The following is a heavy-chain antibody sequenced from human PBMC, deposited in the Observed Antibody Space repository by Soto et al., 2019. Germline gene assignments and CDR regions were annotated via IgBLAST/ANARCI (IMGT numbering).Heavy chain of an antibody. D-gene: IGHD1-26*01. CDR1: GFTFSSYA. J-gene: IGHJ6*02. V-gene: IGHV3-23*01. CDR2: ISGSGGST. CDR3: AKDVGASYYYYGMDV. Sequence: GGSLRLSCAASGFTFSSYAMSWVRQAPGKGLEWVSAISGSGGSTYYADSVKGRFTISRDNSKNTLYLQMNSLRAEDTAVYYCAKDVGASYYYYGMDVWGQGTTVTVSS.